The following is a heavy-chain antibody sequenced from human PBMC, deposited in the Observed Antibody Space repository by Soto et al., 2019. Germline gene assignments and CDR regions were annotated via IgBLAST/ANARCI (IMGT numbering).Heavy chain of an antibody. V-gene: IGHV6-1*01. D-gene: IGHD6-6*01. CDR1: GDSVSSNSAA. J-gene: IGHJ5*02. CDR3: AKARLGSSSIPYNWFDP. Sequence: SPTLSLTCAISGDSVSSNSAAWNWIRQSPSRGLEWLGRTYYRSKWYNDYAESGKSRITINPDTSKNQFSLQLNSVTPEDTAVYYCAKARLGSSSIPYNWFDPWGQGTLVTVSS. CDR2: TYYRSKWYN.